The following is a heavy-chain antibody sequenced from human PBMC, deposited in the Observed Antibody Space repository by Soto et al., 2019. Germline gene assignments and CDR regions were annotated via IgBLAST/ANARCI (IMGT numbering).Heavy chain of an antibody. J-gene: IGHJ5*02. D-gene: IGHD6-13*01. CDR3: ATAAGRTSMWFDP. CDR2: IYYSGST. Sequence: SETLSLTCTVSGGSISSYYWSWIRQPPGKGLEWIGYIYYSGSTNYNPPLKSRVTISVDTSKNQFSLKLSSVTAADTAVYYCATAAGRTSMWFDPWGQGTLVTVSS. CDR1: GGSISSYY. V-gene: IGHV4-59*01.